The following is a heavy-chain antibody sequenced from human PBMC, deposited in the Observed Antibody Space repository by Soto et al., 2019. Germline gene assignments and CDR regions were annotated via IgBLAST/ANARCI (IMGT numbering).Heavy chain of an antibody. Sequence: QVQLLQSGAEVKKPGSSVRVSCEASGGTFRTYAISWVRQAPGQGLEWMGEIIPIFGTVNYAQKFQGRVTITEDESTTTVYMALRSLRSEETAVYYCAKGAVAGTPTSYYYYGMDVWGQGTTVTVSS. CDR1: GGTFRTYA. V-gene: IGHV1-69*12. J-gene: IGHJ6*02. D-gene: IGHD6-19*01. CDR3: AKGAVAGTPTSYYYYGMDV. CDR2: IIPIFGTV.